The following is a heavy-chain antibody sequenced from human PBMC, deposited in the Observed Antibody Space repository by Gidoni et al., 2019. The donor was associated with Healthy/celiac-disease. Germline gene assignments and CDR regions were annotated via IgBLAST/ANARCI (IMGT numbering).Heavy chain of an antibody. CDR3: AKDKYSGSSGGMDV. CDR2: ISGNSGSI. CDR1: GFTFDDYA. Sequence: EVQLVESGGGLVQPGRSLRLSCAASGFTFDDYAMHWVRQAPGKGLEWVSGISGNSGSIGYADSVKGRFTISRDNAKNSLYLQMNSLRAEDTALYYCAKDKYSGSSGGMDVWGQGTTVTVSS. D-gene: IGHD1-26*01. J-gene: IGHJ6*02. V-gene: IGHV3-9*01.